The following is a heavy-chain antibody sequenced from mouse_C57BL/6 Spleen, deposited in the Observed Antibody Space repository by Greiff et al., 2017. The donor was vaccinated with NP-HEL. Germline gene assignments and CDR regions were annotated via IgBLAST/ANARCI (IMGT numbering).Heavy chain of an antibody. CDR1: GYSITSGYY. CDR3: ARDGEFPFAY. CDR2: ISYDGSN. J-gene: IGHJ3*01. V-gene: IGHV3-6*01. Sequence: EVKLMESGPGLVKPSQSLSLTCSVTGYSITSGYYWNWIRQFPGNKLEWMGYISYDGSNNYNQSLKNRFAITRDTSKNQFFLKLNSVTTEDTATYYWARDGEFPFAYWGQGTLVTVSA.